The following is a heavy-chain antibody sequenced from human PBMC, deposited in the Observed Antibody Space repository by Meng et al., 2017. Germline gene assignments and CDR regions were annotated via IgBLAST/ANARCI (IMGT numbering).Heavy chain of an antibody. CDR3: ARDKRPSSSWYGNWFDP. V-gene: IGHV1-69*06. D-gene: IGHD6-13*01. Sequence: QVELVQSGAEVKEPGSSVKVSCKASGGTFSSYAISWVRQAPGQGLEWMGGIIPIFGTANYAQKFQGRVTITADKSTSTAYMELSSLRSEDTAVYYCARDKRPSSSWYGNWFDPWGQGTLVTVSS. CDR2: IIPIFGTA. CDR1: GGTFSSYA. J-gene: IGHJ5*02.